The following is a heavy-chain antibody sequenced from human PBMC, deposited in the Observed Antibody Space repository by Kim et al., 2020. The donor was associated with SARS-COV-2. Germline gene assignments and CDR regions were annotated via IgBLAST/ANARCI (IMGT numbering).Heavy chain of an antibody. J-gene: IGHJ4*02. Sequence: SETLSLTCTVSGGSISSYYWTWIRQPPGKGLEWVGYIYYSGSTKYNPSLKSRVSISVDTSKNQFSLKLISVTAADTAVYYCASRLSGSYYFDYWGQGTLV. CDR2: IYYSGST. V-gene: IGHV4-59*08. CDR1: GGSISSYY. CDR3: ASRLSGSYYFDY. D-gene: IGHD1-26*01.